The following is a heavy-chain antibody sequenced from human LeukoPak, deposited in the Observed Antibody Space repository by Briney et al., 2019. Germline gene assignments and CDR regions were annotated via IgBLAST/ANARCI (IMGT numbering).Heavy chain of an antibody. V-gene: IGHV3-30*02. D-gene: IGHD3-10*01. CDR1: GFTFSSYG. Sequence: GGSLRLSCAASGFTFSSYGMHWVRQAPGKGLERVAFIRYDGSNKYYADSVKGRFTISRDNSKNTLYLQMNSLRAEDTAVYYCAKDRMTVVRGVMTNYFDYWGQGTLVTVSS. CDR2: IRYDGSNK. J-gene: IGHJ4*02. CDR3: AKDRMTVVRGVMTNYFDY.